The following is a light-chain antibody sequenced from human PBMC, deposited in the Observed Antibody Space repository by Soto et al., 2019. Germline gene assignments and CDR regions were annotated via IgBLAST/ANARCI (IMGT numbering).Light chain of an antibody. CDR1: SSDVGVYNY. J-gene: IGLJ2*01. V-gene: IGLV2-8*01. CDR2: EVS. CDR3: SSYAGSNNVV. Sequence: QSVLTQPPSASGSPGQSVTISCTGTSSDVGVYNYVSWYQQHPGKAPKLLIYEVSKRPSGVPDRFSGSKSGNTASLTVSGLQAEEEADFYCSSYAGSNNVVFGGGTKLTVL.